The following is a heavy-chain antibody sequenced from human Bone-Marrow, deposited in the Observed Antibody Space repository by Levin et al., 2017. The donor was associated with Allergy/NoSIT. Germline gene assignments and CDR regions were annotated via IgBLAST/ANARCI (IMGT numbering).Heavy chain of an antibody. CDR2: IKSRRDGGTT. Sequence: GGSLRLSCAGSGFTFSNNWMSWVRQAPGKGLEWVGRIKSRRDGGTTDYAAPVKGRFTISRDDSRDTLYLQMNSLNTEDTAIYYGRRHLELENWGQGTLVTVSS. CDR1: GFTFSNNW. V-gene: IGHV3-15*01. CDR3: RRHLELEN. D-gene: IGHD1-1*01. J-gene: IGHJ4*02.